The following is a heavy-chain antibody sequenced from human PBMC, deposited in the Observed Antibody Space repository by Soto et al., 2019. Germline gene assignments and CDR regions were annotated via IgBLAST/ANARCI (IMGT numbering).Heavy chain of an antibody. V-gene: IGHV3-23*01. CDR3: ARDGSGEPDIVVVDAFDI. CDR2: ISGSGGST. Sequence: GGSLRLSCAASGFTFSSYAMSWVRQAPGKGLEWVSAISGSGGSTYYADSVKGRFTISRDNSKNTLYLQMNSLRAEDTAVYYCARDGSGEPDIVVVDAFDIWGQGTMVTVSS. CDR1: GFTFSSYA. D-gene: IGHD2-2*01. J-gene: IGHJ3*02.